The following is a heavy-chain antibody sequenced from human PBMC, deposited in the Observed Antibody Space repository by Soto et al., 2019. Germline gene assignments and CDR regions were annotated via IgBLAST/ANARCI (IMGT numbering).Heavy chain of an antibody. V-gene: IGHV5-51*01. CDR1: GYSFTSYW. CDR3: ATSKPLRFLEWSPDAFDI. Sequence: GESLKISCKGSGYSFTSYWIGWVRQMPGKGLEWMGIIYPGDSDTRYSPSFQGQVTISADKSISTAYLQWSSLKASDTAMYYCATSKPLRFLEWSPDAFDIWGQGTMVTVSS. J-gene: IGHJ3*02. CDR2: IYPGDSDT. D-gene: IGHD3-3*01.